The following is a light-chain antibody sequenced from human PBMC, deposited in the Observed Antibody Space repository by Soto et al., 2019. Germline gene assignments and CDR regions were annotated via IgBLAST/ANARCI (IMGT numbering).Light chain of an antibody. V-gene: IGLV2-14*03. J-gene: IGLJ1*01. CDR3: SSYTSISTLLYA. CDR2: DVS. Sequence: QSVLTQPASVSGSPGQSITISCTGTSSDVGGYNYVSWYQQHPGKAPKVVIYDVSDRSSGVSNRFSGSKSGNTASLTISGLQAEDEADYYCSSYTSISTLLYAFGTGTKVTVL. CDR1: SSDVGGYNY.